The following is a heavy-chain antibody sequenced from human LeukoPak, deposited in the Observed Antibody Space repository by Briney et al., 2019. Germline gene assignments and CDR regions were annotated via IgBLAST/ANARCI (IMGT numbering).Heavy chain of an antibody. D-gene: IGHD6-19*01. CDR3: ARDGQWLVHDAFDI. CDR1: GYTLTELS. J-gene: IGHJ3*02. CDR2: FDPEDGET. Sequence: ASVKVSCKVSGYTLTELSMHWVRQAPGKGLEWMGGFDPEDGETIYAQKFQGRVTMTEDTSADTAYMELSSLRSEDTAVYYCARDGQWLVHDAFDIWGQGTMVTVSS. V-gene: IGHV1-24*01.